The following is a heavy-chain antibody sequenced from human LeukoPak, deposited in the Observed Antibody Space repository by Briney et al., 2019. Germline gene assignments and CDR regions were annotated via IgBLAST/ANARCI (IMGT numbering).Heavy chain of an antibody. CDR3: ARRGPKYYMDV. J-gene: IGHJ6*03. V-gene: IGHV3-21*01. D-gene: IGHD3/OR15-3a*01. Sequence: PGGSLRLSCAASGFTFSSYNMNWVRQAPGKGVEWVSSVYSSSSYVYYADSVKGRFTISRDNAKNSLYLQMNSLRAEDTAVYYCARRGPKYYMDVWGKGTTVTVSS. CDR1: GFTFSSYN. CDR2: VYSSSSYV.